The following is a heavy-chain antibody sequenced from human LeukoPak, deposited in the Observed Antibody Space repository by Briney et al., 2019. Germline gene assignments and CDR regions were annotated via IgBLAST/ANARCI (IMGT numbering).Heavy chain of an antibody. V-gene: IGHV4-39*01. J-gene: IGHJ4*02. Sequence: SETLSLTCTVSGGSISSSSYYWGWIRQPPGKGLEWIGSIYYSGSTYYNPSLKSRVTISVDTSKNPFSLKLSSVTAADTAVYYCARRAIFGVVIPDYWGQGTLVTVSS. CDR2: IYYSGST. D-gene: IGHD3-3*01. CDR1: GGSISSSSYY. CDR3: ARRAIFGVVIPDY.